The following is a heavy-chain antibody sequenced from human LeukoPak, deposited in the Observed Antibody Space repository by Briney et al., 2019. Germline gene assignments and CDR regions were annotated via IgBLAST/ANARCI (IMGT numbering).Heavy chain of an antibody. CDR2: IGAGGTFT. Sequence: GGSLRLSCTASGFTFSSYAMNWVRQAPGKGLEWVSGIGAGGTFTYYADSVKGRFTISRDNSNNTLYLQMHSLRPDDTAVYYCARDPSGTRYYFDYWGQGTLVTVSS. CDR1: GFTFSSYA. J-gene: IGHJ4*02. V-gene: IGHV3-23*01. CDR3: ARDPSGTRYYFDY. D-gene: IGHD6-19*01.